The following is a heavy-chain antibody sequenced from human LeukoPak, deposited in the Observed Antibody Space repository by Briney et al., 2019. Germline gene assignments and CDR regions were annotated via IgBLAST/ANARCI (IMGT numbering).Heavy chain of an antibody. Sequence: GGSLRLSYAASGFTFSSYYMTWVRQTPGKGLEWVSAISSGGSTYYADSVKGRFTISRDNSKNTLYLDMNSLRAEDTAQYFCAKHYLRFSDYWGQGTLVTVSS. CDR3: AKHYLRFSDY. J-gene: IGHJ4*02. CDR2: ISSGGST. CDR1: GFTFSSYY. V-gene: IGHV3-23*01. D-gene: IGHD3-10*01.